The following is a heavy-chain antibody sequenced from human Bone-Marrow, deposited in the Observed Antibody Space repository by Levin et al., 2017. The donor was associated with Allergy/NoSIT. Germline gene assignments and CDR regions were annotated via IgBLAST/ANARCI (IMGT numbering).Heavy chain of an antibody. CDR1: GFTYDDCT. Sequence: GESLKISCAASGFTYDDCTMHWVRQVPGKGLEWVSLISWDGDKTDYADSVKGRFTISRDNSKNSLYLQMNSLRSEDTALYYCVKGGMTVYHYYYMDAWGKGTPVTVSS. CDR2: ISWDGDKT. J-gene: IGHJ6*03. D-gene: IGHD1-20*01. CDR3: VKGGMTVYHYYYMDA. V-gene: IGHV3-43*01.